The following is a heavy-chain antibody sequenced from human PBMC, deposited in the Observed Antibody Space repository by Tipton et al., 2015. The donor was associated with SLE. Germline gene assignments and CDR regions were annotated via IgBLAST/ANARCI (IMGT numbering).Heavy chain of an antibody. Sequence: LRLSCTVSGGSISSYYWSWIRQPPGKGLEWIGYIYYSGSTNYNPSLKSRVTISVDTSKNQFSLKLSSVTAADTAVYYCARGAEGSSSCGWYFDLWGRGTLVTVSS. V-gene: IGHV4-59*01. CDR1: GGSISSYY. D-gene: IGHD6-13*01. CDR3: ARGAEGSSSCGWYFDL. CDR2: IYYSGST. J-gene: IGHJ2*01.